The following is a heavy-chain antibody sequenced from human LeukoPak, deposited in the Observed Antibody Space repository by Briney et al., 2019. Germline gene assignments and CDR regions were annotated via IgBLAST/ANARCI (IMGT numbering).Heavy chain of an antibody. D-gene: IGHD3-16*02. CDR1: GGSFSGYY. Sequence: SETLSLTCAVYGGSFSGYYWSWIRQPPGKGLEWIGEINHSGSTNYNPSLKSRVTISVDTSKNQFSLKLSSVTAADTAVYYCARGGYYDYVWGSYRTTLFDYWGQGTLVTVSS. CDR2: INHSGST. V-gene: IGHV4-34*01. CDR3: ARGGYYDYVWGSYRTTLFDY. J-gene: IGHJ4*02.